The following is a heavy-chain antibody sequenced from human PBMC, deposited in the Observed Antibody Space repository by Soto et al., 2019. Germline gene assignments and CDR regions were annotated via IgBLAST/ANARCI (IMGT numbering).Heavy chain of an antibody. CDR2: ITASADTT. Sequence: EEQLLESGGGLVRPGGSLRLSCAASAFTFRSYAMSWVRQAPGKGLEWVSAITASADTTYYADSVKGRFTISRDNSKNTLYLRMNSLRAEDTAVYYCAKVRPLRDCTSTSCRGAFDIWCQGTMVTVS. J-gene: IGHJ3*02. V-gene: IGHV3-23*01. D-gene: IGHD2-2*01. CDR1: AFTFRSYA. CDR3: AKVRPLRDCTSTSCRGAFDI.